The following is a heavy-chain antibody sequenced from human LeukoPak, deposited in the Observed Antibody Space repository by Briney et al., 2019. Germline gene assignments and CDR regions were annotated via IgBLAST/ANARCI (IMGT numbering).Heavy chain of an antibody. D-gene: IGHD5/OR15-5a*01. Sequence: ASVKVSCKASGYTFTTYDINWVRQATGQGLEWMGWMNPNSGNSGSAQKFQGRVTMTWSTSASTAYMELDSLRSEDTAVYYCGRSAVYGPLDYWGQGTLVTVSS. CDR2: MNPNSGNS. J-gene: IGHJ4*02. CDR1: GYTFTTYD. V-gene: IGHV1-8*01. CDR3: GRSAVYGPLDY.